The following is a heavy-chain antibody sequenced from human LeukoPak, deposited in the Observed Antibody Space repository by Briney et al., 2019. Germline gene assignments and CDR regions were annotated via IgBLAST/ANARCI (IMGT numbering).Heavy chain of an antibody. J-gene: IGHJ4*02. CDR1: GFTFSNAW. CDR3: TTDPSSWHVAFDY. D-gene: IGHD6-13*01. V-gene: IGHV3-15*01. Sequence: RPGGSLRLSCAASGFTFSNAWMSWVRQAPGKGLEWVGRIKSKTDGGTTDYAAPVKGRFTISRDDSKNTLYLQMNSLKTEDTAVYYCTTDPSSWHVAFDYWGQGTLVTVSS. CDR2: IKSKTDGGTT.